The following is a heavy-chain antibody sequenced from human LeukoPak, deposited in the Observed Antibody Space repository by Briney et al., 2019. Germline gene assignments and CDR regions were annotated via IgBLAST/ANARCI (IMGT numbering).Heavy chain of an antibody. CDR1: GVSISNNYFY. CDR3: ATLGLLRGAGFNLATHFDY. D-gene: IGHD1-26*01. V-gene: IGHV4-39*01. CDR2: VHHTGST. Sequence: KSSETLSLTCAVSGVSISNNYFYWAWIRQHPGKGLELIGYVHHTGSTFHNSSLKSRVTISADTSQNQFSLSLTSVTAADTAVYYCATLGLLRGAGFNLATHFDYWGQGTLVAVSS. J-gene: IGHJ4*02.